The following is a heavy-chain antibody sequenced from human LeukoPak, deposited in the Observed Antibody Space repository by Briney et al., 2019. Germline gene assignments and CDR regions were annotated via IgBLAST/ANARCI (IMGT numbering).Heavy chain of an antibody. V-gene: IGHV1-46*01. Sequence: ASVKVSCKTSGYTFTNYYMHWVRQAPGQGLEWMGIINSNSGHTTYAQKFQGRVTMTRDTSTTTVDMELSSLRSEDTAVYYCAREGNRSSDSSASYPLDYWGQGTLVTVSS. D-gene: IGHD1-26*01. CDR3: AREGNRSSDSSASYPLDY. J-gene: IGHJ4*02. CDR2: INSNSGHT. CDR1: GYTFTNYY.